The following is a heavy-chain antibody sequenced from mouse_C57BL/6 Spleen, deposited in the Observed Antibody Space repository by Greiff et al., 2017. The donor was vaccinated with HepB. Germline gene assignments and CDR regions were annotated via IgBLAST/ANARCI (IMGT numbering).Heavy chain of an antibody. CDR3: ARDHYYGSSHWYFYV. CDR1: GYTFTSHW. D-gene: IGHD1-1*01. Sequence: VQLQQSGPELVRPGASVKISCKAPGYTFTSHWMHWVKQRPGQGLEWIGYINPSSGYTKYNQKFKDKATLTADKSSSTAYMQLSSLTYEDSAVYNCARDHYYGSSHWYFYVWGTGTTVTVSS. J-gene: IGHJ1*03. CDR2: INPSSGYT. V-gene: IGHV1-7*01.